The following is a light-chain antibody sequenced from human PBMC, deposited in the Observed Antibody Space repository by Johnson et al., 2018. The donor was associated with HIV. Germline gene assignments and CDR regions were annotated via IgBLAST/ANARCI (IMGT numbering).Light chain of an antibody. Sequence: QSVLTQPPSVSAAPGQTVTISCSGSSSNIGNNYVSWYQQLPGTVPKLLIYDNNNRPSGIPDRFSGSKSGTSATLGITGLQTGDEADYYCGTWDSGLGAVYVFGPGTKVTVL. V-gene: IGLV1-51*01. J-gene: IGLJ1*01. CDR2: DNN. CDR3: GTWDSGLGAVYV. CDR1: SSNIGNNY.